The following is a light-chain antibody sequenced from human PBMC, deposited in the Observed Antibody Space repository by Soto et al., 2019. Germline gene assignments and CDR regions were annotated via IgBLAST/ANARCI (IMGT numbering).Light chain of an antibody. CDR2: RAS. J-gene: IGKJ1*01. CDR1: QSISSW. Sequence: MMKTPYTLTVSERAKITITCRASQSISSWLAWYQQKPGKAAKLLIYRASSLESGVPSRFSGRGSGTEFTLTSSSLQPDDFATYYCLQYNSYSTFGQGTKVDIK. V-gene: IGKV1-5*03. CDR3: LQYNSYST.